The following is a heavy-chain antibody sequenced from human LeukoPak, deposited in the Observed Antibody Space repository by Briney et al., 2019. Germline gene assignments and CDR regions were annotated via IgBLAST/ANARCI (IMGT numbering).Heavy chain of an antibody. CDR2: IYWDDDK. J-gene: IGHJ4*02. Sequence: KESGPTLVKPTQTLTLTCTFSGISLSTSGVGVGWIRQTPGKALEWLAVIYWDDDKRYSPFLKSRLSITKDTSKNQVVLTMTNMDPVDTATYYCVHRGGTGTYVDFWGQGTLVTVSS. CDR1: GISLSTSGVG. V-gene: IGHV2-5*02. D-gene: IGHD3-10*01. CDR3: VHRGGTGTYVDF.